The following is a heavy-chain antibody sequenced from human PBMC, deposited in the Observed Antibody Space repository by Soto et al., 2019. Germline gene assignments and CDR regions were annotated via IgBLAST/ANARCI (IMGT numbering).Heavy chain of an antibody. J-gene: IGHJ4*02. D-gene: IGHD2-21*02. Sequence: QVQLAQSGAEVKKPGASVKVSCKASGYTFTSYAMHWVRQAPGQRLEWMGWVNAGNGNTKYSQKFQGRVTITRDTSASTAYMELSSLRSEDTAVYYGARPSVVVTAADYRGQGTLVTFSS. CDR2: VNAGNGNT. CDR3: ARPSVVVTAADY. CDR1: GYTFTSYA. V-gene: IGHV1-3*01.